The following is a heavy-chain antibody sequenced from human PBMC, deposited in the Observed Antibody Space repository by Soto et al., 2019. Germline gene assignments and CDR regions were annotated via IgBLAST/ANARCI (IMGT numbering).Heavy chain of an antibody. Sequence: ESGPTLVNPTQTLTLTCTFSGFSLSTSGVGVGWIRQPPGKALEWLALIYWDDDKRYSPSLKSRLTITKDTSKNQVVLTMTNMDPVDTATYYCAHRAWYFDWLLSSYYYYYMDVWGKGTTVTVSS. J-gene: IGHJ6*03. CDR2: IYWDDDK. CDR1: GFSLSTSGVG. D-gene: IGHD3-9*01. CDR3: AHRAWYFDWLLSSYYYYYMDV. V-gene: IGHV2-5*02.